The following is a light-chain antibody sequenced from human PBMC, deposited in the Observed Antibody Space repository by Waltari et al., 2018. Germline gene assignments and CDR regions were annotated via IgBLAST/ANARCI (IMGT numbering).Light chain of an antibody. CDR3: QQYNNWPPEDT. Sequence: DIQMTQSPSTLSASVGDRVTITCRASQSVSKWLAWYQQRPGKAPNLLIYDASALESGVPSRFSGRGSGTDFTLTISRLQPDDFATYYCQQYNNWPPEDTFGQGTKLEIK. V-gene: IGKV1-5*01. J-gene: IGKJ2*01. CDR2: DAS. CDR1: QSVSKW.